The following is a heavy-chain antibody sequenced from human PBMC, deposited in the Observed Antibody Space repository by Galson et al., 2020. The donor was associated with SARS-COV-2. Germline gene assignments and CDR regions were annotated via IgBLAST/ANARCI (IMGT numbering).Heavy chain of an antibody. D-gene: IGHD1-1*01. CDR3: AKDPAVEGRRVVDLERRPLGASYYMDV. V-gene: IGHV3-43*02. J-gene: IGHJ6*03. CDR1: GFTFDDYA. CDR2: ISGDGTGT. Sequence: GESLKISCAASGFTFDDYAIHWVRQAPGKGLEWVSLISGDGTGTYYADSVKGRFTISRDNSKNSLYLQMNSLRSEDTALYYCAKDPAVEGRRVVDLERRPLGASYYMDVWGKGTTVTVSS.